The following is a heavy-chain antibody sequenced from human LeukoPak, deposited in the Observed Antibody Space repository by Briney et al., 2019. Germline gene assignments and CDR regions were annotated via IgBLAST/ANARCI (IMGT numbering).Heavy chain of an antibody. Sequence: PGGSLRLSCAASGFTFSSYAMSWVRQAPGKGLEWVSAISGSGGSTYYADSVKGRFTISRDNSKNTLYLQTNSLRAEDTAVYYCAKDLGSSWFYYFDYWGQGTLVTVSS. J-gene: IGHJ4*02. V-gene: IGHV3-23*01. CDR2: ISGSGGST. CDR3: AKDLGSSWFYYFDY. D-gene: IGHD6-13*01. CDR1: GFTFSSYA.